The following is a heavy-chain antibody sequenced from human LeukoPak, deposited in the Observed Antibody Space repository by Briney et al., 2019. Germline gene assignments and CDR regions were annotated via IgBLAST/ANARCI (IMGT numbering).Heavy chain of an antibody. CDR1: GFTFSNYA. V-gene: IGHV3-30*04. CDR2: ISYDGSNK. CDR3: ATDSGYDHHGLFDY. Sequence: TGGSLRLSCAASGFTFSNYAMHWVRQAPGKGLEWVAVISYDGSNKNYADSVKGRFTISRDNSKNTLYLQMNSLRAEDTAVYYCATDSGYDHHGLFDYWGQGTLVTVSS. D-gene: IGHD5-12*01. J-gene: IGHJ4*02.